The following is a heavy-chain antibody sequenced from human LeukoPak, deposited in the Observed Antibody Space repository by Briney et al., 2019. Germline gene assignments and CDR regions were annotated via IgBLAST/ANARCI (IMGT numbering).Heavy chain of an antibody. Sequence: GGSLRLSCAAPGFTFSSYAMSWVRQAPGKGLEWVSAISGSGGSTYYADSVKGRFTISRDNSKNTLYLQMNSLRAEDTAVYYCARGRRLRGVTSRPIYYYYYMDVWGGGTTVTVSS. D-gene: IGHD3-10*01. CDR3: ARGRRLRGVTSRPIYYYYYMDV. V-gene: IGHV3-23*01. J-gene: IGHJ6*03. CDR1: GFTFSSYA. CDR2: ISGSGGST.